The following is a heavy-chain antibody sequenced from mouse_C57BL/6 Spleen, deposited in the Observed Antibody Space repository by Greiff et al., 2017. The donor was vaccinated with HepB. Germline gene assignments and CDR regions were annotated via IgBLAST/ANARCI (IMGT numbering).Heavy chain of an antibody. V-gene: IGHV1-64*01. Sequence: QVQLQQPGAELVKPGASVKLSCKASGYTFTSYWMHWVKQRPGQGLEWIGMIHPNSGSTNYNEKFKSKATLTVDKSSSTAYMQLSSLTSEESAVYYCARPYDYGFAYWGQGTLVTVSA. CDR1: GYTFTSYW. CDR2: IHPNSGST. J-gene: IGHJ3*01. CDR3: ARPYDYGFAY. D-gene: IGHD2-4*01.